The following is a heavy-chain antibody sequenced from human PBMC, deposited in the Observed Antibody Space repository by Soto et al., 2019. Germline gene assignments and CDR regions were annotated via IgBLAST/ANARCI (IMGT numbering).Heavy chain of an antibody. V-gene: IGHV1-2*07. CDR3: ARDRTAADRLAFYX. CDR2: INPSSGGT. J-gene: IGHJ5*02. CDR1: GYTFTGYY. D-gene: IGHD6-13*01. Sequence: ASVKVSSKASGYTFTGYYMHLVRQAPGQGLEWMGFINPSSGGTNYADKFQGRVTMTRDTSISTASMELSRLRSDDTAVYYCARDRTAADRLAFYXWGQGTLVTASX.